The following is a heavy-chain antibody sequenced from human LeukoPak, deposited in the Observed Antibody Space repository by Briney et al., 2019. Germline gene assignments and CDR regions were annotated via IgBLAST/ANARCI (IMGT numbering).Heavy chain of an antibody. D-gene: IGHD6-19*01. Sequence: GGSLRLSCAASGFTFDDYAMHWVRQAPGKGLEWVSGISWNSGSIAYADSVKGRFTISRDNAKNSLYLQMNSLRAEDMALYYCAKGALAVAAPNWFDPWGQGTLVTVSS. CDR3: AKGALAVAAPNWFDP. J-gene: IGHJ5*02. CDR2: ISWNSGSI. CDR1: GFTFDDYA. V-gene: IGHV3-9*03.